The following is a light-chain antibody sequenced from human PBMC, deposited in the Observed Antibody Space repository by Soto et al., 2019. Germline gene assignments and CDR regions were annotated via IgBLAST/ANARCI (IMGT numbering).Light chain of an antibody. CDR1: SSDVGGYDY. Sequence: QSVLTQPPXASGSPGQSVAISCTGTSSDVGGYDYVSWYQQHPGKAPKLMIYDVSKRPSGVPDRFSGSKSGNTASLTVSGLQAEDEADYYCSSYAGTHIVFGTGTKVTVL. J-gene: IGLJ1*01. CDR3: SSYAGTHIV. V-gene: IGLV2-8*01. CDR2: DVS.